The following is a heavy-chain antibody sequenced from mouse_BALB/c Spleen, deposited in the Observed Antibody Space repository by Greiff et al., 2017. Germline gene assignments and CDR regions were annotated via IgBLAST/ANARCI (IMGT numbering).Heavy chain of an antibody. Sequence: EVKLVESGPSLVKPSQTLSLTCSVTGDSITSGYWNWIRKFPGNKLEYMGYISYSGSTYYNPSLKSRISITRDTSKNQYYLQLNSVTTEDTATYYCARYYYGYGAMDYWGQGTSVTVSS. D-gene: IGHD2-2*01. CDR1: GDSITSGY. CDR3: ARYYYGYGAMDY. CDR2: ISYSGST. V-gene: IGHV3-8*02. J-gene: IGHJ4*01.